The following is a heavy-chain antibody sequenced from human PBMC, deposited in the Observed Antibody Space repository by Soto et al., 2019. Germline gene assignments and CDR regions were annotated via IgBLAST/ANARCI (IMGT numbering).Heavy chain of an antibody. CDR3: ARDQGIAAAGLIYYYYYGMDV. CDR2: ISSSSSTI. D-gene: IGHD6-13*01. CDR1: GFTFSSYS. J-gene: IGHJ6*02. V-gene: IGHV3-48*02. Sequence: GGSLSLACAASGFTFSSYSMNWVRQAPGTGLEWVSYISSSSSTIYYADSVKGRFTISRDNAKNSLYLQMNSLRDEDTAVYYCARDQGIAAAGLIYYYYYGMDVWGQGTTVTVPS.